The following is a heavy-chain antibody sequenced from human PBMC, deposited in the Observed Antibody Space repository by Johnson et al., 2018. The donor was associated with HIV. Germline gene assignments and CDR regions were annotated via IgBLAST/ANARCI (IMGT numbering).Heavy chain of an antibody. J-gene: IGHJ3*02. CDR1: GFTVSRNY. CDR2: ISGSGGTT. D-gene: IGHD3-16*01. V-gene: IGHV3-66*01. CDR3: AKGGRFDAFDI. Sequence: VQLVESGGGLIQPGGSLRLSCKASGFTVSRNYMNWVRQAPGKGLEWVSVISGSGGTTYCADSVKGRFTISRDNSKNTLYLQMNSLRAEDTAVYYCAKGGRFDAFDIWGQGTMVTVSS.